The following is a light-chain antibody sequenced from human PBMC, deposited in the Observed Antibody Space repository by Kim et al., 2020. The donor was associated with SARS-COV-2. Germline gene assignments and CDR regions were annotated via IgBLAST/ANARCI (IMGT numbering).Light chain of an antibody. Sequence: EIVLTQSPGTLSLSPGERATLSCRASQSVSSNYLAWYQQKPGQAPRLLIYGASSRATGIPDRFSASGSGTDFTLTISRLEPEDFAVYFCQQYGGSTGTFGQGTKVDIK. V-gene: IGKV3-20*01. J-gene: IGKJ1*01. CDR1: QSVSSNY. CDR2: GAS. CDR3: QQYGGSTGT.